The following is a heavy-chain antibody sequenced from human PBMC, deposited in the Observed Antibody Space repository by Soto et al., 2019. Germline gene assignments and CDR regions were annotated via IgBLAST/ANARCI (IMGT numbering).Heavy chain of an antibody. CDR2: INHSGST. J-gene: IGHJ5*02. Sequence: QVQLQQWGAGLLKPSETLSLTCAVYGGSFSGYYWSWIRQPPGKGLEWIGEINHSGSTNYNPSLKSRVTISVDTSKNQFSLKLSSVTAADTAVYYCARKGTYYDFWSGYSANWFDPWGQGTLVTVSS. CDR1: GGSFSGYY. D-gene: IGHD3-3*01. V-gene: IGHV4-34*01. CDR3: ARKGTYYDFWSGYSANWFDP.